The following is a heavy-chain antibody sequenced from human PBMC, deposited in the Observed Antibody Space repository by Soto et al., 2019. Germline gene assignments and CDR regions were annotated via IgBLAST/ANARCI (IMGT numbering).Heavy chain of an antibody. CDR3: ARSWQDAFDI. Sequence: ASETLSLTCTVSGGSIISYCWSWIRQPPGKGLEWIGYIYYSGSTNYNPSLKSRVTISVDTSKNQFSLKLSSVTAADTAVYYCARSWQDAFDIWGQGTMVTVSS. V-gene: IGHV4-59*01. D-gene: IGHD6-13*01. J-gene: IGHJ3*02. CDR2: IYYSGST. CDR1: GGSIISYC.